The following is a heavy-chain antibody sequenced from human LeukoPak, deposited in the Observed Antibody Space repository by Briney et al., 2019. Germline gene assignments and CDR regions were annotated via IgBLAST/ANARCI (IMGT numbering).Heavy chain of an antibody. Sequence: GGSLRLSCAASGFTFSSYAMHWVRQAPGKGLEWVAIMSYDGSNKYSADSVKGRFTISRDNAKNSLYLQMNSLRAEDTAVYYCASSPKVVSFDYWGQGTLVTVSS. D-gene: IGHD2-2*01. CDR3: ASSPKVVSFDY. J-gene: IGHJ4*02. CDR1: GFTFSSYA. V-gene: IGHV3-30*04. CDR2: MSYDGSNK.